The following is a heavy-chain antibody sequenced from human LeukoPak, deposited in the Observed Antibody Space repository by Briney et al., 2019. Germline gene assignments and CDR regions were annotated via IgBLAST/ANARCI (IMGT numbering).Heavy chain of an antibody. J-gene: IGHJ6*03. CDR3: ARLCAGGVYYYYYYMDV. Sequence: SETQSLTCTVSGGSISSSSYYWGWIRQPPGKGLEWIGSIYYSGSTYYNPSLKSRVTISVDTSKNQFSLKLSSVTAADTAVYYCARLCAGGVYYYYYYMDVWGKGTTVTISS. CDR1: GGSISSSSYY. V-gene: IGHV4-39*01. D-gene: IGHD3-10*01. CDR2: IYYSGST.